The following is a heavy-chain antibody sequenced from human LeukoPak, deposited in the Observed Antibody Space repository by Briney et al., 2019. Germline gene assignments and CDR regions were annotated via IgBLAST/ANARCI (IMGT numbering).Heavy chain of an antibody. V-gene: IGHV1-46*01. J-gene: IGHJ4*02. CDR2: INPSGGST. D-gene: IGHD3-16*01. CDR1: GYTFTSYY. Sequence: VASVKVSCKASGYTFTSYYMHWVRQAPGQGLEWMGIINPSGGSTSYAQKFQGRVTMTRDMSTSTVYMELSSLRSEDTAVYYCARDHTYVWTWDYFDYWGQGTLVTVSS. CDR3: ARDHTYVWTWDYFDY.